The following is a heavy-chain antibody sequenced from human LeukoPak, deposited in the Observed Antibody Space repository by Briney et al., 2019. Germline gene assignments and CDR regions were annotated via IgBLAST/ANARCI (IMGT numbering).Heavy chain of an antibody. D-gene: IGHD6-13*01. CDR2: ISYDGTDK. Sequence: PGGSLRLSCAASGFNFRSYGMQWVRQAPGKGLEWVTLISYDGTDKYYAASVRGRFTISRDNSKNTLYLQMNSLRAEDTAVYYCARGGGSSWYPYYFDYWGQGTLVTVSS. J-gene: IGHJ4*02. CDR3: ARGGGSSWYPYYFDY. V-gene: IGHV3-30*03. CDR1: GFNFRSYG.